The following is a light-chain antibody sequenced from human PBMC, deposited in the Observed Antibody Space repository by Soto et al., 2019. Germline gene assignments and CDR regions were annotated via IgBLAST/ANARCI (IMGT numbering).Light chain of an antibody. J-gene: IGLJ1*01. CDR1: SSDVGGYNY. V-gene: IGLV2-14*03. CDR2: DVS. Sequence: QSVLTQPASVSGSAVQAITISCTGTSSDVGGYNYVSWYQHHPGKAPKLMIYDVSNRPSGVSNRFSGSKSGNTASLTISGLQAEDEADYYCSSYTTSSTYVFATGTKVTVL. CDR3: SSYTTSSTYV.